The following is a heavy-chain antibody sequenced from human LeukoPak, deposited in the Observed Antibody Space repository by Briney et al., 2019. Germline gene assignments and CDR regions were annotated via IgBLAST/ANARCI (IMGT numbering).Heavy chain of an antibody. CDR2: IRYDGSNK. CDR1: GFTFSSYG. V-gene: IGHV3-30*02. CDR3: ARDRPGIVVETTNEYYYYYMDV. Sequence: PGGSLRLSRAASGFTFSSYGMHWVRQAPGKGLEWVAFIRYDGSNKYYADSVKGRFTISRDNAKNSLYLQMNSLRAEDTAVYYCARDRPGIVVETTNEYYYYYMDVWGKGTTVTVSS. D-gene: IGHD2-2*01. J-gene: IGHJ6*03.